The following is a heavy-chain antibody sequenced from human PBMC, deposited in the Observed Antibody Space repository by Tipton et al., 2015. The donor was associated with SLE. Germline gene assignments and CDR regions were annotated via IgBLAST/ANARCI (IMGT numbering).Heavy chain of an antibody. J-gene: IGHJ3*02. CDR2: IYYSGST. Sequence: TLSLTCAVYGGSFSGYYWGWIRQPPGKGLEWIGSIYYSGSTYYNPSLKSRVTISVDTSKNQFSLKLSSVTAADTAVYYCARYVTMVRGVTAHDAFDIWGQGTMVTVSS. CDR3: ARYVTMVRGVTAHDAFDI. D-gene: IGHD3-10*01. CDR1: GGSFSGYY. V-gene: IGHV4-34*01.